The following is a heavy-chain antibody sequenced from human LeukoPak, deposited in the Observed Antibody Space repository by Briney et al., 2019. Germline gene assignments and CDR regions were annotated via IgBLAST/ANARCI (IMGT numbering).Heavy chain of an antibody. Sequence: SETLSLTCTVSGGCISSYYWTWIRQPPGKGLEWNGSIYYSGSTNYNPSLRSRVTMSVDTSKNQFSLKVSSVTAADTAVYYCARVGSYGLLDYWGQGTLVTVSS. J-gene: IGHJ4*02. CDR1: GGCISSYY. CDR2: IYYSGST. CDR3: ARVGSYGLLDY. D-gene: IGHD5-18*01. V-gene: IGHV4-59*01.